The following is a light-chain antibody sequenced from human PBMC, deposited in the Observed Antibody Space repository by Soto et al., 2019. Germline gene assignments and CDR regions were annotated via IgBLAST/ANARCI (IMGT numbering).Light chain of an antibody. V-gene: IGLV2-8*01. J-gene: IGLJ1*01. CDR1: KNDIGVYDF. Sequence: QSVLTQPPSASGSPGQSVTISCTETKNDIGVYDFVSWYQHHPGKAPRLIIYEVVQWPSGVPDRFSGSKSGNTASLTVSGLQAADEADYFCKSYAGSNTYVFGSGTKVTVL. CDR2: EVV. CDR3: KSYAGSNTYV.